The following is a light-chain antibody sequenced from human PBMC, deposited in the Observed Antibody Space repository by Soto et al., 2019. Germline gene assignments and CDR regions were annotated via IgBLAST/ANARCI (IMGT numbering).Light chain of an antibody. CDR3: EVWEDTLAAYP. J-gene: IGLJ1*01. CDR2: KND. CDR1: NSNIGKNF. Sequence: QSVLTQPPSASGTPGQRVTISCSGNNSNIGKNFVYWYQQIPGTAPRLLIYKNDQRPSGVPARFSGSRSGTSASLAISGGRSYDEADYFCEVWEDTLAAYPIGSGTMDPV. V-gene: IGLV1-47*01.